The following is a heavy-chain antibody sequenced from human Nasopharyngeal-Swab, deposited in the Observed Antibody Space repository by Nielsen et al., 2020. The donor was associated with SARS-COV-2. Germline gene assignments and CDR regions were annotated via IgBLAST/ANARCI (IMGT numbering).Heavy chain of an antibody. D-gene: IGHD6-19*01. J-gene: IGHJ4*02. CDR2: ISYDGSNK. V-gene: IGHV3-30*18. CDR3: AKSSGWYVGYFDY. Sequence: VRQAPGKGLEWVAVISYDGSNKYYADSVKGRFTISRDNSKNTLYLQMNSLRAEDTAVYYCAKSSGWYVGYFDYWGQGTQVTVSS.